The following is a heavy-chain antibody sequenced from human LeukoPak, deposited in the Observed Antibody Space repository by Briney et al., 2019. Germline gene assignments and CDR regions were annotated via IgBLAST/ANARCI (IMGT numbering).Heavy chain of an antibody. J-gene: IGHJ4*02. V-gene: IGHV4-39*01. CDR1: GGSFSGYY. CDR2: IYYSGST. D-gene: IGHD2-2*02. Sequence: SETLSLTCAVYGGSFSGYYWGWIRQPPGKGLEWIGSIYYSGSTYYNPSLKSRVTISVDTSKNQFSLKLSSVTAADTAVYYCARQVGYCSSTSCYTGISLVDYWGQGTLVTVSS. CDR3: ARQVGYCSSTSCYTGISLVDY.